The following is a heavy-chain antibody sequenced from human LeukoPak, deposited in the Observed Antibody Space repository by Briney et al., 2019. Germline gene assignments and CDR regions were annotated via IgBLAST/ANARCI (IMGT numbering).Heavy chain of an antibody. CDR2: ISAYNGNT. CDR3: AREVGYDILTGYYDYGMDV. J-gene: IGHJ6*02. V-gene: IGHV1-18*01. Sequence: ASVKVSCKASGYTFTSYAISWVRQAPGQGLEWMGWISAYNGNTNYAQKLQGRVTMTRDTSTSTVYMELSSLRSEDTAVYYCAREVGYDILTGYYDYGMDVWGQGTTVTVSS. CDR1: GYTFTSYA. D-gene: IGHD3-9*01.